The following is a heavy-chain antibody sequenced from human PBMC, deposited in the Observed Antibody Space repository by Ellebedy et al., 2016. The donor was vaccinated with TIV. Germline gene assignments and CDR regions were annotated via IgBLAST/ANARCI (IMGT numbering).Heavy chain of an antibody. CDR1: GFTFSSYG. D-gene: IGHD3-16*02. CDR2: IWYDGSNK. Sequence: PGGSLRLSCAASGFTFSSYGMHWVRQAPGKGLEWVAVIWYDGSNKYYADSVKGRFTISRDNSKNTLYLQMNSLRADDTAVYYCARPYDYVWGSHLAYYHYGMDVWGQGTTVTVSS. CDR3: ARPYDYVWGSHLAYYHYGMDV. J-gene: IGHJ6*02. V-gene: IGHV3-33*01.